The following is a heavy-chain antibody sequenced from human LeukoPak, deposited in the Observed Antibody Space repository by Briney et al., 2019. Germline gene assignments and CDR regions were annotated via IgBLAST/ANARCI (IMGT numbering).Heavy chain of an antibody. D-gene: IGHD3-10*01. CDR2: IKQDGSEK. J-gene: IGHJ4*02. V-gene: IGHV3-7*01. CDR3: ARVGWFGELTRHPGGDY. Sequence: PGGSLRLSCAASGFTVSSNYVSWVREAPGEGLEWAANIKQDGSEKNYVDSVKGRFTISRDNAKNSLYLQMNSLRAEDTAVYYCARVGWFGELTRHPGGDYWGQGTLVTVSS. CDR1: GFTVSSNY.